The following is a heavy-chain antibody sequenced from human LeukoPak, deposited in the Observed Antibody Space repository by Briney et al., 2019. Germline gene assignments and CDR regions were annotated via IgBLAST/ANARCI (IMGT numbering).Heavy chain of an antibody. V-gene: IGHV3-15*01. J-gene: IGHJ4*02. CDR1: GFTFSDAW. CDR3: ATALRWEASTGNN. Sequence: PGGSLRLSCAASGFTFSDAWMCWVRQAPGKGLEWVGRIKSNTDGGTTDYAAPVKGRFTISRDDSRNTLYLQMNNLKTDDTGVFYCATALRWEASTGNNWGQGTLVTVSS. CDR2: IKSNTDGGTT. D-gene: IGHD1-26*01.